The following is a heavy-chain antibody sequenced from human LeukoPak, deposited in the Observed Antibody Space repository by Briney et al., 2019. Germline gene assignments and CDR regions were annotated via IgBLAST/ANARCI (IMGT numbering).Heavy chain of an antibody. Sequence: SVKVSCKASGGTLTMYAINWVRQAPGQGLEWMGRLLPILHISNLAQNFHGRVTFTADKSTSTSYMELSSLRSEDTAVYYCASAHTATDGLDVWGQGTTVTVSS. V-gene: IGHV1-69*04. CDR3: ASAHTATDGLDV. J-gene: IGHJ6*02. CDR1: GGTLTMYA. D-gene: IGHD5-12*01. CDR2: LLPILHIS.